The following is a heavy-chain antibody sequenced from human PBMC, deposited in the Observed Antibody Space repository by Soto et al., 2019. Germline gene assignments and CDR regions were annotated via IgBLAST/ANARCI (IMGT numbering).Heavy chain of an antibody. Sequence: GGSLRLSCAASGFTFSSYAMHWVRQAPGKGLEYVSAINSNGGSLFYADAVKGRFTISRDNSKNTLYLQMSSLTAEDTAVYYCAKGTSKLDYWGQGTLVTVSS. V-gene: IGHV3-64*04. CDR3: AKGTSKLDY. D-gene: IGHD2-2*01. CDR2: INSNGGSL. CDR1: GFTFSSYA. J-gene: IGHJ4*02.